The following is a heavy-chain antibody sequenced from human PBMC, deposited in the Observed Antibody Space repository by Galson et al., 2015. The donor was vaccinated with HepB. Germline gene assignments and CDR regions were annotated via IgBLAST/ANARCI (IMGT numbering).Heavy chain of an antibody. CDR1: GGSLSNHY. Sequence: SETLSLTCAVYGGSLSNHYWSWIRQSPGKGLEWIGDVNYVGNTDYNPSLKSRVTISVDMSKNQFYLKVTSLTAADTAIYYCARGSEDNYGSFDYWGQGTLVTVSS. V-gene: IGHV4-34*01. J-gene: IGHJ4*02. CDR2: VNYVGNT. D-gene: IGHD3-10*01. CDR3: ARGSEDNYGSFDY.